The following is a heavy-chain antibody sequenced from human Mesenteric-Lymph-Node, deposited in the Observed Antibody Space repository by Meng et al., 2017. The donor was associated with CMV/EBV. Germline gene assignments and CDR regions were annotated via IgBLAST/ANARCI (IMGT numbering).Heavy chain of an antibody. CDR3: ARDARYLDTYYYYAMDV. Sequence: GESLKISCAASGFTFSTYSMTWVRQAPGQGLEWVSYISSSTTIYYADSVKGRFTISRDNAKNSLSLQMNSLRAEDTAVYYCARDARYLDTYYYYAMDVWGQGTTVTVSS. J-gene: IGHJ6*02. V-gene: IGHV3-48*04. D-gene: IGHD1-26*01. CDR1: GFTFSTYS. CDR2: ISSSTTI.